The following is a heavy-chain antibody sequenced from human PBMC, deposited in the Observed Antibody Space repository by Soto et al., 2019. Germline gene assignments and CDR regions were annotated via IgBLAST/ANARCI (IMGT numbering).Heavy chain of an antibody. V-gene: IGHV3-30*18. CDR2: ISYDGSNK. CDR1: GFTFSSYG. D-gene: IGHD3-10*01. Sequence: QVQLVESGGGVVQPGRSLRLSCAASGFTFSSYGMHWVRQAPGKGLEWVAVISYDGSNKYYADSVKGRFTISRDNSKNTLYLQMNSLRAEDTAVYYCAKDDARLWFGELLVDYWGQGTLVTVSS. CDR3: AKDDARLWFGELLVDY. J-gene: IGHJ4*02.